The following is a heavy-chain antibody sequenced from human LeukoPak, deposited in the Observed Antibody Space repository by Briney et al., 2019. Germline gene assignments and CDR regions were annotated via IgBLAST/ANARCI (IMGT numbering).Heavy chain of an antibody. CDR3: ARDSGPLAYCGGDCYSDAEYFQH. J-gene: IGHJ1*01. Sequence: PGGSLRLSCAASGFTFSSYSMNWVRQAPGKGLEWVSTISSSSSYIYYADSVKGRFTISRDNAKNSLYLQMNSLRAEDTAVYYCARDSGPLAYCGGDCYSDAEYFQHWGQGTLVTVSS. V-gene: IGHV3-21*01. D-gene: IGHD2-21*02. CDR1: GFTFSSYS. CDR2: ISSSSSYI.